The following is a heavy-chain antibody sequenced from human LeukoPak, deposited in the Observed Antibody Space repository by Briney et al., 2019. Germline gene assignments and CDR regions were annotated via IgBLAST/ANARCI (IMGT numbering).Heavy chain of an antibody. V-gene: IGHV4-30-2*01. J-gene: IGHJ4*02. D-gene: IGHD4-23*01. Sequence: SETLSLTCAVSGGSISSGGYSWSWIRQPPGKGLEWIGYIYHSGSTYSNPSLKSRVAISVDRSKNQFSLKLSSVTAADTAVYYCARVYPGGNSYAHDYWGQGTLVTVSS. CDR2: IYHSGST. CDR3: ARVYPGGNSYAHDY. CDR1: GGSISSGGYS.